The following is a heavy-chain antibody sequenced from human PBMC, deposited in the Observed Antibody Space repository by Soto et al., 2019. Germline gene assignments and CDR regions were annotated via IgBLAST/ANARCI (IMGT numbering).Heavy chain of an antibody. CDR2: ISYDGSNK. Sequence: QVQLVESGGGVVQPGRSLRLSCAASGFTFSSYAMDWVRQAPGKGLEWVAAISYDGSNKYYADSVKGRFTISRDNSKNTLYLQMNSLIAEDTAVYYCARYYGDYQFDYWGQGTLVTVSS. CDR1: GFTFSSYA. CDR3: ARYYGDYQFDY. V-gene: IGHV3-30-3*01. J-gene: IGHJ4*02. D-gene: IGHD4-17*01.